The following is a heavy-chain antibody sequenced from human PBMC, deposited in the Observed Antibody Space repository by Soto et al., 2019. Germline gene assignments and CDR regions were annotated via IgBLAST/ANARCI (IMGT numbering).Heavy chain of an antibody. CDR3: ARDRIERTVVTPDY. V-gene: IGHV4-61*01. CDR2: IYYSGST. Sequence: PSETLSLTCTVSGGSVSSGSYYWSWIRQPPGKGLEWIGYIYYSGSTNYNPSLKSRVTISVDTSKNQFSLKLSSVTAADTAVYYCARDRIERTVVTPDYWGQGTPVTVSS. CDR1: GGSVSSGSYY. D-gene: IGHD2-21*02. J-gene: IGHJ4*02.